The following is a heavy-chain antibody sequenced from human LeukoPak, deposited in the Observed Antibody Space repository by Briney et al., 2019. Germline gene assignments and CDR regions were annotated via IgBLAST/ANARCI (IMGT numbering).Heavy chain of an antibody. CDR2: IYPGDSDT. D-gene: IGHD5-18*01. V-gene: IGHV5-51*01. J-gene: IGHJ4*02. Sequence: RGESLKISCKGSGSTFTSYWIAWVRQMPGKSLEWMGTIYPGDSDTRYSPSFQGQVTISADKSINTAYLQWSSLKASDTAIYYCARRGEAMDPFDYWGQGTLVTVSS. CDR3: ARRGEAMDPFDY. CDR1: GSTFTSYW.